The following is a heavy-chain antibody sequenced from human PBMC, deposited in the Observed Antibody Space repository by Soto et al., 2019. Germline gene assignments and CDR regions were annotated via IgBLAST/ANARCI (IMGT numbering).Heavy chain of an antibody. V-gene: IGHV4-39*01. CDR1: GGSISSSSYY. CDR3: ASRRILGFYFDY. J-gene: IGHJ4*02. Sequence: QLQLQESGPGLVKPSETLSLTCTVSGGSISSSSYYWGWIRQPPGKGLEGIGSIYYSGITYYNPSLKSRVTISVDTSKNQFSLKLSSVAAADTAVYYCASRRILGFYFDYWGQGTLVTVSS. D-gene: IGHD7-27*01. CDR2: IYYSGIT.